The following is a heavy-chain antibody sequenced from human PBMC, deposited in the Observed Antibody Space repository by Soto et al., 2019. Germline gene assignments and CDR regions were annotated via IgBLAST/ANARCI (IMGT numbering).Heavy chain of an antibody. CDR3: ARHRVKCLVYFDY. D-gene: IGHD6-19*01. Sequence: LLLQESGPGLVKPSETLSLSCSVAGGSITTLNNYWGWVRQPPGKGLEGIGSISDRGTTFYNASLESRLSISLETSKNQFSLRLKSVTAADTALYFCARHRVKCLVYFDYWGQGIQVTVS. CDR1: GGSITTLNNY. J-gene: IGHJ4*02. V-gene: IGHV4-39*01. CDR2: ISDRGTT.